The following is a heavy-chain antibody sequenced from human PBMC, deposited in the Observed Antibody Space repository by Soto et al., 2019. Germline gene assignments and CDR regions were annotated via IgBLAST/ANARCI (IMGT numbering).Heavy chain of an antibody. Sequence: GGSLRLSCAASGFTFSSYGMHWVRQAPGKGLEWVAVISYDGSNKYYADSVKGRFTISRDNSKNTLYLQMNSLRAEDTAVYYCAKDPRIAVAGTVGSDYYYYYGMDVWGQGTTVTVSS. J-gene: IGHJ6*02. V-gene: IGHV3-30*18. D-gene: IGHD6-19*01. CDR2: ISYDGSNK. CDR3: AKDPRIAVAGTVGSDYYYYYGMDV. CDR1: GFTFSSYG.